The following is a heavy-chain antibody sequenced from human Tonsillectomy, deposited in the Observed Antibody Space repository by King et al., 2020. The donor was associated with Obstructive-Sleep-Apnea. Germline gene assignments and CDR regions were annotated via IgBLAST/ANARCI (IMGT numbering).Heavy chain of an antibody. J-gene: IGHJ4*02. Sequence: HVQLVESGGGVVQPGGSLRLSCAASRFTFSIYGLHWVRQAPGKVLEWVAFIRHDGSNKYYADSVKGRFTISRDNSKNTLYLQMNSLRAEDTAVFYCAKDAWTQQLNPSSVWDYWGQGTLVTVSS. CDR1: RFTFSIYG. D-gene: IGHD6-13*01. CDR2: IRHDGSNK. CDR3: AKDAWTQQLNPSSVWDY. V-gene: IGHV3-30*02.